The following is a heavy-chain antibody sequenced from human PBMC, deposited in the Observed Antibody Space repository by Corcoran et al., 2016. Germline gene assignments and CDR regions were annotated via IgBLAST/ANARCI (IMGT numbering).Heavy chain of an antibody. D-gene: IGHD7-27*01. CDR1: GYNFTKYW. Sequence: EVQLVQSGAEVKKPGESPKISCKGSGYNFTKYWIGWVRQMPGKGLEWMGIIYPADSNTKYSPSFQGQVIISADKSISTAYLQLSNLKASDSAMYYCSRQESNWGSYWGQGTLVTVSS. V-gene: IGHV5-51*01. J-gene: IGHJ4*02. CDR2: IYPADSNT. CDR3: SRQESNWGSY.